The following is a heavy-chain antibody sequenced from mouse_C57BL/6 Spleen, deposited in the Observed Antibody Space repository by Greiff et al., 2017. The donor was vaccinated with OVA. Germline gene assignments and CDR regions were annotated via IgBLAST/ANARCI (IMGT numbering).Heavy chain of an antibody. D-gene: IGHD2-12*01. CDR1: GYSITSGYY. CDR3: ARGYEY. CDR2: ISYAGSN. J-gene: IGHJ2*01. Sequence: VQLQQSGPGLVKPSQSLSLTCSVTGYSITSGYYWNWIRHFPGNKLEWMGYISYAGSNNYNPSLKNRISIPRDTSKNQFFLKLNSVTTEDTATYYCARGYEYWGQGTTLTVSS. V-gene: IGHV3-6*01.